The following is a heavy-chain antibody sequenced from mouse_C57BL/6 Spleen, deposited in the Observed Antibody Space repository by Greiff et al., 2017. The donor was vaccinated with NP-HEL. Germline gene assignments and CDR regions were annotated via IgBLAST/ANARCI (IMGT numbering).Heavy chain of an antibody. V-gene: IGHV1-69*01. Sequence: QVQLKQPGAELVMPGASVKLSCKASGYTFTSYWMHWVKQRPGQGLEWIGEIDPSDSYTTYNQKLKGKSPLTVDKSSSTAYMQLSSLTSEDSAVDSCSRWYGMDYRGQGTSVTVSS. CDR3: SRWYGMDY. CDR1: GYTFTSYW. CDR2: IDPSDSYT. D-gene: IGHD2-14*01. J-gene: IGHJ4*01.